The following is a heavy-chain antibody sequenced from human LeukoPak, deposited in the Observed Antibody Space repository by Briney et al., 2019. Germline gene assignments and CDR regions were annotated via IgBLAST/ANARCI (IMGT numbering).Heavy chain of an antibody. Sequence: GGSLRLSCAASGFTFSSYSMNWVRQAPGKVLEFGSSISSSSSYIYYAESVEERFNISRDNAKNSLYMQMNRLRDEDTAVYYCARDAGGFDYWGQGTLVTVSS. CDR2: ISSSSSYI. CDR1: GFTFSSYS. CDR3: ARDAGGFDY. V-gene: IGHV3-21*01. J-gene: IGHJ4*02. D-gene: IGHD3-16*01.